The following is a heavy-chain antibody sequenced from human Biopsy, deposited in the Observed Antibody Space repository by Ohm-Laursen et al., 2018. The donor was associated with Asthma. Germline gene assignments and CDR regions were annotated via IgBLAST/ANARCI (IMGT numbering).Heavy chain of an antibody. D-gene: IGHD3-10*01. CDR2: ISVYNGNT. CDR1: GYTFNSAG. V-gene: IGHV1-18*01. J-gene: IGHJ6*02. CDR3: ARAVDYSHYYGIDV. Sequence: ASVKVSCKTSGYTFNSAGINWVRQSPAQELEWMGWISVYNGNTKVAQKLQDRVTMITDTSTSTAYMELRRLRSDESAVYFCARAVDYSHYYGIDVWGQGTTVTVS.